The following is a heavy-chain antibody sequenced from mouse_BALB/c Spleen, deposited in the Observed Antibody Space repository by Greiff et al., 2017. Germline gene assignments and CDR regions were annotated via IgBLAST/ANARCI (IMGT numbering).Heavy chain of an antibody. CDR3: VRESHGNFFAY. CDR1: GFTFNTNA. J-gene: IGHJ3*01. Sequence: EVQLVETGGGLVQPKGSLKLSCAASGFTFNTNAMNWVRQAPGKGLEWVARIRSKSNNYATYYADSVKDRFTISRDDSQSMLYLQMNNLKTEDTAMYYCVRESHGNFFAYWGQGTLVTVSA. CDR2: IRSKSNNYAT. V-gene: IGHV10S3*01. D-gene: IGHD2-1*01.